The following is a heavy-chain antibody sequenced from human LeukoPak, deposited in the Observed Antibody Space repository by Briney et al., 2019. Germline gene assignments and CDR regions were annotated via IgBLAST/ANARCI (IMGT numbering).Heavy chain of an antibody. CDR2: IYTSGST. CDR3: ARVGVVPEYNYYYYGMDV. Sequence: PSETLSLTCTASGGSISSYYWSWIRQPAGKGLEWIERIYTSGSTNYNPSLKSRVTMSVDTSKNQFSLKLSSVTAADTAVYYCARVGVVPEYNYYYYGMDVWGQGTTVTVSS. D-gene: IGHD2-2*01. J-gene: IGHJ6*02. CDR1: GGSISSYY. V-gene: IGHV4-4*07.